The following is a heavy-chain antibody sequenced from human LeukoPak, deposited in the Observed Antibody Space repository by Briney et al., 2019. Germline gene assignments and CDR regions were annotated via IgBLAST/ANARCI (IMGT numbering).Heavy chain of an antibody. CDR2: IDGSSSRT. D-gene: IGHD4-11*01. J-gene: IGHJ5*02. V-gene: IGHV3-11*03. CDR3: ARRGTDYCTPSSCHPNWFAP. CDR1: GFIFSDYY. Sequence: SGGSLRLSCAASGFIFSDYYMSWMRQAPGKGLEWLSYIDGSSSRTNYADSVKGRFTISRDNVKNSLYLQMNSLRAEDMAVYFCARRGTDYCTPSSCHPNWFAPWGQGTQVTVSS.